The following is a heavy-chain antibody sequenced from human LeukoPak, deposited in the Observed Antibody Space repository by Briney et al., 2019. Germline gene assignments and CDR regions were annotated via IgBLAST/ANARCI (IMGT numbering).Heavy chain of an antibody. Sequence: SETLSLTCTVSGDSLSRYYWSWIRQPPGKGLEWIGYIYYTGSTDYNPSLKSRVTLSVDTSKNQISLKLTSVTAADTAVYYCARTEESGSHFHATFDIWGQGTKVTVSS. CDR3: ARTEESGSHFHATFDI. J-gene: IGHJ3*02. V-gene: IGHV4-59*01. CDR1: GDSLSRYY. CDR2: IYYTGST. D-gene: IGHD1-26*01.